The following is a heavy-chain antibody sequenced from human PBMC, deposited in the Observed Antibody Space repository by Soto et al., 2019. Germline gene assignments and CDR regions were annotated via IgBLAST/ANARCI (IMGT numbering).Heavy chain of an antibody. CDR1: GGSISSSSYY. J-gene: IGHJ4*02. CDR2: IYYSGST. CDR3: ARLRRPITMIVVVPPH. D-gene: IGHD3-22*01. Sequence: QLQLQESGPGLVKPSETLSLTCTVSGGSISSSSYYWGWIRQPPGKGLEWIGSIYYSGSTYYNPSLKSRVTISVDTSKNQFSLKLSSVTAADTAVYYCARLRRPITMIVVVPPHWGQGTLVTVSS. V-gene: IGHV4-39*01.